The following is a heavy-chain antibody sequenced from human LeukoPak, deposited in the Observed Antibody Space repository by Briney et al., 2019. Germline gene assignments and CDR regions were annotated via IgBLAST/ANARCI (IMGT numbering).Heavy chain of an antibody. CDR2: IYYSGST. J-gene: IGHJ5*02. V-gene: IGHV4-59*02. CDR3: ARGGTTVTPGLLWFDP. Sequence: SETLSLTCSVSGGSVSSHYWSWIRQPPGKGLEWIGYIYYSGSTKYNPSLKSRVTISVDTSKNQFSLKLSSVTAADTAVYYCARGGTTVTPGLLWFDPWGQGTLVTVSS. D-gene: IGHD4-17*01. CDR1: GGSVSSHY.